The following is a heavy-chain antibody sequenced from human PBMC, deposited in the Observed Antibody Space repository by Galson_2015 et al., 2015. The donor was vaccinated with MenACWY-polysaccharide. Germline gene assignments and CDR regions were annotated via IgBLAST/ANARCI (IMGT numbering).Heavy chain of an antibody. D-gene: IGHD2-8*02. CDR3: AREGLVEAFEN. CDR2: IRQDGFEK. Sequence: SLRLSCAASGFSLSADWMNWVRQAPGKGLEWVANIRQDGFEKYHVDSVKGRFTISRDNAENSVFLQMNSLRVEDTAVYYCAREGLVEAFENWGQGTMVTVSS. V-gene: IGHV3-7*01. CDR1: GFSLSADW. J-gene: IGHJ3*02.